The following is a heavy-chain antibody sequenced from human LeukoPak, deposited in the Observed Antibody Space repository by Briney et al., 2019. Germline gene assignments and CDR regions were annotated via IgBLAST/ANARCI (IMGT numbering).Heavy chain of an antibody. D-gene: IGHD5/OR15-5a*01. CDR3: AGLRSSQVFDI. CDR1: GGTVNSYT. Sequence: GASVKVSCKTSGGTVNSYTFNWVRQAPGQGLAWIADIIPTLGITNYAQKFQGRVSISTDESTNTAYMELHSLTSEDTAVYYCAGLRSSQVFDIWGQGTLVTVSS. V-gene: IGHV1-69*16. CDR2: IIPTLGIT. J-gene: IGHJ3*02.